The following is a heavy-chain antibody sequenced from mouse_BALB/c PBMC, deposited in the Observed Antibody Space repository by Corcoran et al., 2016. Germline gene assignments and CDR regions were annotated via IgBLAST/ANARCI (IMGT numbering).Heavy chain of an antibody. CDR2: IYPGSGNT. J-gene: IGHJ3*01. V-gene: IGHV1-77*01. CDR1: GYTFTDYY. D-gene: IGHD2-1*01. CDR3: ARGSGNYVWAWFGY. Sequence: QVQLQQSGAELARPGASVKLSCKASGYTFTDYYINWVKQRTGQGLEWIGEIYPGSGNTYYNEKFKGKATLTADKSSSTAYMQLSSLTSEDSAVYFCARGSGNYVWAWFGYWGQGTLVTVSA.